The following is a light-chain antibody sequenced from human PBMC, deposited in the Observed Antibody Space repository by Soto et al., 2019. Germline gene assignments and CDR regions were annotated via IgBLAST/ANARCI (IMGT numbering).Light chain of an antibody. CDR2: EVS. V-gene: IGLV2-23*02. Sequence: QSLLTQPASVSGSPGQSITISCTGTSGDVGSYNLVSWYQQHPGKAPKLMIYEVSKRPSGVSNRFSGSKSGNTASLTISGLQAEDEADYYCCSYAGSSTLPYVFGTGTKVTVL. CDR1: SGDVGSYNL. CDR3: CSYAGSSTLPYV. J-gene: IGLJ1*01.